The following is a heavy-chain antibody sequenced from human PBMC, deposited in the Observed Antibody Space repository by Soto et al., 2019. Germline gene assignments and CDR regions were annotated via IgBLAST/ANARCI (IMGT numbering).Heavy chain of an antibody. J-gene: IGHJ3*02. CDR3: ARVFWSGSSSAFDI. V-gene: IGHV3-48*03. CDR2: ISSSGTTI. D-gene: IGHD3-3*01. Sequence: EVQLVESGGGLVQPGGSLRLSCAASGFTFSSYEMNWVRQAPGKGLEWVSYISSSGTTIYNADSVKGRFTISRDNAKNSLYLQMNSLRAEDTAVYFCARVFWSGSSSAFDIWGQGTMVTVSS. CDR1: GFTFSSYE.